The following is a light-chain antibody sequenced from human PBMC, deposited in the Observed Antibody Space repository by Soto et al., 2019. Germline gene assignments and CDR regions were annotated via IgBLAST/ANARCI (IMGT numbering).Light chain of an antibody. V-gene: IGKV3-11*01. CDR2: GAS. CDR1: QSVHTF. Sequence: EIVMTQSPATLSLSPGAGASLSCRASQSVHTFLAWYQQKPGQAPRLLIYGASTRPTDIPARFSGSGSGTDFTLTISRLEPEDFAVYYCQQRSNWPLTFGQGTRLEIK. J-gene: IGKJ5*01. CDR3: QQRSNWPLT.